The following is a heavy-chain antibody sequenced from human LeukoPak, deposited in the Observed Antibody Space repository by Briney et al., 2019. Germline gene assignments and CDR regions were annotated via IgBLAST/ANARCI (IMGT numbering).Heavy chain of an antibody. V-gene: IGHV1-46*01. J-gene: IGHJ4*02. Sequence: ASVKVSCKASGYTFTSYDINWVRQAPGQGLEWMGIINPSGGSTSYAQKFQGRVTMTRDMSTSTVYMELSSLRSEDTAVYYCARRDYYDSSGYPIDYWGQGTLVTVSS. CDR2: INPSGGST. CDR1: GYTFTSYD. CDR3: ARRDYYDSSGYPIDY. D-gene: IGHD3-22*01.